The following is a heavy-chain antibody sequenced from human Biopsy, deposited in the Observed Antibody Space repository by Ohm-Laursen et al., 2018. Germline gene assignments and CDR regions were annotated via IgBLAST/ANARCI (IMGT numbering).Heavy chain of an antibody. Sequence: SDTLSLTCAVSGGSIGSFFWSWIRQPPGKGLVWIGYIHYSGSTNYNPSLRSRVTISVDRSKNQFSLELSSVTAADTAVYYCARDGAGAPSIDYFGYWGQRALVTVSS. J-gene: IGHJ4*02. V-gene: IGHV4-59*01. CDR1: GGSIGSFF. CDR2: IHYSGST. CDR3: ARDGAGAPSIDYFGY. D-gene: IGHD1-26*01.